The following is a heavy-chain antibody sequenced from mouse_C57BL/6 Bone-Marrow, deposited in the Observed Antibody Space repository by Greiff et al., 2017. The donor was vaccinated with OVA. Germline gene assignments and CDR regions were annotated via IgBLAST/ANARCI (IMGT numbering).Heavy chain of an antibody. V-gene: IGHV14-4*01. CDR2: IDPENGDT. CDR3: TTAYPKGLFFAY. Sequence: EVQLVESGAELVRPGASVKLSCTASGFNIKDDYMHWVKQRPEQGLEWIGWIDPENGDTEYASKFQGKATITADTSSNTAYLQLSSLTSEDTAVYYCTTAYPKGLFFAYWGQGTLVTVSA. CDR1: GFNIKDDY. D-gene: IGHD6-1*01. J-gene: IGHJ3*01.